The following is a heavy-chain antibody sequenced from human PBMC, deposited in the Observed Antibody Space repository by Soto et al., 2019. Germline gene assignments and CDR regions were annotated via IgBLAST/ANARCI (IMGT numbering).Heavy chain of an antibody. J-gene: IGHJ4*02. D-gene: IGHD2-15*01. Sequence: QVQLQQWGAGLLKPSETLSLTCAVYGESFSGYYWSWIRQSPGKGLEWIGEINHSGSTNYNPSLKSRVTVSVDTSKSQFSLKLSSVTAADTAVYYCASRGYCSGGTCSIFDYWGQGTLVTVSS. CDR3: ASRGYCSGGTCSIFDY. CDR1: GESFSGYY. CDR2: INHSGST. V-gene: IGHV4-34*01.